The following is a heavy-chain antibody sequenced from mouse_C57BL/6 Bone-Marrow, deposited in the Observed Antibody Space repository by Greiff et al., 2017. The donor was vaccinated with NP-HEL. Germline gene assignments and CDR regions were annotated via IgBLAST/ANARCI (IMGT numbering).Heavy chain of an antibody. CDR2: IHPNSGST. CDR3: ARHYSGRSDEGDY. CDR1: GYTFTSYW. D-gene: IGHD1-1*01. J-gene: IGHJ2*01. V-gene: IGHV1-64*01. Sequence: QVQLQQPGAELVKPGASVKLSCKASGYTFTSYWMHWVKQRPGQGLEWIGMIHPNSGSTNYNEKFKSKATLTVDKSSSTAYMQLSSLTSEDSAVSYSARHYSGRSDEGDYWGQGTTLTVSS.